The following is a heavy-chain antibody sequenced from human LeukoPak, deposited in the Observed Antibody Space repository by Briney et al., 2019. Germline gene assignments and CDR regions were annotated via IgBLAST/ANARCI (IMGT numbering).Heavy chain of an antibody. J-gene: IGHJ5*02. V-gene: IGHV1-3*03. CDR3: TRGARFRSYGSGTYYTSLPFDP. D-gene: IGHD3-10*01. Sequence: ASVKVSCKASGYTFTSYTIHWVRQAPGQRLEWMGWINTGNGHTKYPQEFQGRVTITRDTSASTAYMELSSLRSEDMAVYYCTRGARFRSYGSGTYYTSLPFDPWGQGTLVTVSS. CDR2: INTGNGHT. CDR1: GYTFTSYT.